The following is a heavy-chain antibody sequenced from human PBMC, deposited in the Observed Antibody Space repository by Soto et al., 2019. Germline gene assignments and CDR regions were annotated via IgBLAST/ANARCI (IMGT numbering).Heavy chain of an antibody. Sequence: QVQLQESGPGLVKPSQTLSLICTVSGDSISSDNYFWSWIRQPPGQGLEWIGYISNRGTPYYNPSLKSRVTISLDTSKNRFSLDMYSVTAAXXXXXXXXXXXNVVALSDAFDIWGQGTMVTVSS. CDR3: XXXXNVVALSDAFDI. CDR1: GDSISSDNYF. D-gene: IGHD2-8*01. CDR2: ISNRGTP. V-gene: IGHV4-30-4*01. J-gene: IGHJ3*02.